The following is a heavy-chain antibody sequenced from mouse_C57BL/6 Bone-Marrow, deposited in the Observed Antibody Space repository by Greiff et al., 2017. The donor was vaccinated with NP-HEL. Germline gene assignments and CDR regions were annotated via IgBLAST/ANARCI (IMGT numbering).Heavy chain of an antibody. Sequence: EVQVVESGGDLVKPGGSLKLSCAASGFTFSSYGMSWVRQTPDKRLEWVATISSGGSYTYYPDSVKGRFTISRDNAKNTLYLQMSSLKSEDTAMYYCARRLRYYLDYWGQGTTLTVSS. V-gene: IGHV5-6*01. CDR1: GFTFSSYG. D-gene: IGHD1-1*01. CDR3: ARRLRYYLDY. CDR2: ISSGGSYT. J-gene: IGHJ2*01.